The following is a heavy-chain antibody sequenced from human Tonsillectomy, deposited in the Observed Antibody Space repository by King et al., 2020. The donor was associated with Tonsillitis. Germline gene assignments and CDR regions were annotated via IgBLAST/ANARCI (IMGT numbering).Heavy chain of an antibody. Sequence: VQLVESGGGLIQPGGSLRLSCAASGFTFSSYAMNWVRQAPGKGLEWVSGISGSGSSTYYADSVEGRFAISRDNSKNTLYLQMNSLRGEDTAIYYCAKDRDFWSPHGMDVWGQGTTVTVSS. D-gene: IGHD3-3*01. CDR1: GFTFSSYA. CDR2: ISGSGSST. CDR3: AKDRDFWSPHGMDV. V-gene: IGHV3-23*04. J-gene: IGHJ6*02.